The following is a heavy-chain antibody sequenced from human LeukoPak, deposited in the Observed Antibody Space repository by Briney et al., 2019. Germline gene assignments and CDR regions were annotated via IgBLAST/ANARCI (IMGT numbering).Heavy chain of an antibody. CDR3: ARQVPGCSGGSCYSGSFDP. J-gene: IGHJ5*02. CDR2: IYPGDSHT. CDR1: GYSFANYW. D-gene: IGHD2-15*01. V-gene: IGHV5-51*01. Sequence: GESLKISCKGSGYSFANYWVGWVRQMPGKGLEWMAIIYPGDSHTRYSPSFQGRVTMSADKSISTAYLQWSSLKASDTAIYYCARQVPGCSGGSCYSGSFDPWGQGTLVIVSS.